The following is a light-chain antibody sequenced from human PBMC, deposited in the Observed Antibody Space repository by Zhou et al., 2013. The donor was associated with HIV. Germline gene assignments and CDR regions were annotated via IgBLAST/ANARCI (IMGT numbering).Light chain of an antibody. Sequence: EIVLTQSPATLSLSPGERATLSCRASQGISSYLAWYQQKPGQAPRLLIYDASNRATGIPARFSGSGSGTDFTLTISSLEPEDFAVYYCQQRSNWPFTFGPGTQSGYQT. CDR1: QGISSY. CDR3: QQRSNWPFT. V-gene: IGKV3-11*01. CDR2: DAS. J-gene: IGKJ3*01.